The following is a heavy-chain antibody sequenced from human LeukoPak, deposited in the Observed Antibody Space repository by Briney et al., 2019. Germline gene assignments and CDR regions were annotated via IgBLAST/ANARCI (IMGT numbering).Heavy chain of an antibody. D-gene: IGHD2-15*01. CDR2: IYYSGST. V-gene: IGHV4-39*01. J-gene: IGHJ4*02. CDR1: GGSISSGGYY. CDR3: ARHPYSGGDFDYFDY. Sequence: PSETLSLTCTVSGGSISSGGYYWSWIRQPPGKGLEWIGSIYYSGSTYYNPSLKSRVTISVDTSKNQFSLKLSSVTAADTAVYYCARHPYSGGDFDYFDYWGQGTLVTVSS.